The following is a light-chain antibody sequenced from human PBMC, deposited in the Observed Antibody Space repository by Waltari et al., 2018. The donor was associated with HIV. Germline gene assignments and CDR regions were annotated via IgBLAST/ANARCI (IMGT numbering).Light chain of an antibody. Sequence: QSVLTQPPSASGTPGQRVTISCSGSSSNIGSNHVYWYQHLPGTAPKSRIYVNSQRPSGVPDRFSGSKSGTSASLAISWLRSEDEGDYYCAAWDDSLRGPVFGGGSRLTVL. CDR1: SSNIGSNH. CDR3: AAWDDSLRGPV. CDR2: VNS. J-gene: IGLJ2*01. V-gene: IGLV1-47*02.